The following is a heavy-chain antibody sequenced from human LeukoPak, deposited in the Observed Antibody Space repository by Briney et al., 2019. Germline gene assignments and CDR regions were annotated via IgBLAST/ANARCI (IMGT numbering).Heavy chain of an antibody. J-gene: IGHJ4*02. V-gene: IGHV7-4-1*02. D-gene: IGHD3-22*01. CDR2: INTNTGNP. CDR3: AREYYYDSSGYYWSPRVGY. Sequence: ASVKVSCKASGYTFTSYATNWVRQAPGQGLEWMGWINTNTGNPTYAQGFTGRFVFSLDTSVSTAYLQISSLKAEDTAVYYCAREYYYDSSGYYWSPRVGYWGQGTLVTVSS. CDR1: GYTFTSYA.